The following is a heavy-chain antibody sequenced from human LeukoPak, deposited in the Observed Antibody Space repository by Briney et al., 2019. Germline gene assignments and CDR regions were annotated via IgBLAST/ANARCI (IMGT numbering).Heavy chain of an antibody. J-gene: IGHJ4*02. V-gene: IGHV4-34*01. CDR3: ARGRYYYDSSGHFPKRYYFDY. CDR2: INHSGST. D-gene: IGHD3-22*01. CDR1: GGSFSGYY. Sequence: PSETLSLTCAVYGGSFSGYYWSWIRQPPGKGLEWIGEINHSGSTNYNPSLKSRVTISVDTSKNQFSLKLSSVTAADTAVYYCARGRYYYDSSGHFPKRYYFDYWGQGTLVTVSS.